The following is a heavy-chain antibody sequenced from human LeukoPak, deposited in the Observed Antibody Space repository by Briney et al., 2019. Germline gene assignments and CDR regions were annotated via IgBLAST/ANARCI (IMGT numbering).Heavy chain of an antibody. CDR3: AREPYDSGWSYFES. V-gene: IGHV4-4*07. Sequence: SETLSLTCTVSGGSISNYYWSWIREPAGKGLEWIGRVHTGGGTNYNPSLKSRVTMSEDSSKNQFSLKLRSVTAADTAVYYCAREPYDSGWSYFESRGRGTLVTVSS. D-gene: IGHD6-19*01. CDR1: GGSISNYY. J-gene: IGHJ4*02. CDR2: VHTGGGT.